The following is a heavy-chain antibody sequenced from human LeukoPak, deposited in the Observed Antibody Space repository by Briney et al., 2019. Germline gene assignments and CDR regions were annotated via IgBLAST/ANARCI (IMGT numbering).Heavy chain of an antibody. CDR2: INPNNGDT. CDR3: VRDRPHNWFDP. J-gene: IGHJ5*02. CDR1: GYTFTGFY. V-gene: IGHV1-2*02. Sequence: LGASVKVSCKASGYTFTGFYIHWVRQAPGQGVEWLGLINPNNGDTNYAQKFQGRVTMTRDTSITTAYMELNRLKSDDTAVYYCVRDRPHNWFDPWGQGTLVTVSP.